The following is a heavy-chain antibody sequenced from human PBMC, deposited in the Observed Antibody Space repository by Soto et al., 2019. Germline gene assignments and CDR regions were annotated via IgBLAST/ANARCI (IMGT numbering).Heavy chain of an antibody. J-gene: IGHJ5*02. V-gene: IGHV3-21*01. D-gene: IGHD2-21*02. Sequence: PGGSLRLSCAASGFTFSTYTMTWVRRAPGKGLEWVSSISSSGSYIYYADSVKGRFTISRDNAKNSLYLQMNSLRAEDTAVYYCARDGGTEDGGNSSDFSLYLWGQGTLVTVSS. CDR2: ISSSGSYI. CDR1: GFTFSTYT. CDR3: ARDGGTEDGGNSSDFSLYL.